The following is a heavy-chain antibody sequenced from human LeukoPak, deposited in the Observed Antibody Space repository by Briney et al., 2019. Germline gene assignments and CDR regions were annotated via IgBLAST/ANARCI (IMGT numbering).Heavy chain of an antibody. Sequence: SETLSLTCTVSGGSISSSSYYWGWIRQPPGKGLEWIGSIYYSGSTYYNPSLKSRVTISVDTSKNQFSLKLSSVTAADTAVYYCARGDDIVTGYPRFWGQGTLVTVSS. D-gene: IGHD3-9*01. CDR1: GGSISSSSYY. CDR3: ARGDDIVTGYPRF. J-gene: IGHJ4*02. CDR2: IYYSGST. V-gene: IGHV4-39*01.